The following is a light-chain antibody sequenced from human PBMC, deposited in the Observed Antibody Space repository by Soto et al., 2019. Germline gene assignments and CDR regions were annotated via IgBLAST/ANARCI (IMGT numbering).Light chain of an antibody. Sequence: QSALTQPASVSGSPGRSITISCTGTRSDVGGYNYVSWYQQHPGKAPKLMIYDVTDRPSGVSNRFSGSKSGNTASLTISGLQAEDEADYYCSSYTSSSTLDEVFGGGTKLTVL. J-gene: IGLJ2*01. CDR1: RSDVGGYNY. CDR2: DVT. CDR3: SSYTSSSTLDEV. V-gene: IGLV2-14*01.